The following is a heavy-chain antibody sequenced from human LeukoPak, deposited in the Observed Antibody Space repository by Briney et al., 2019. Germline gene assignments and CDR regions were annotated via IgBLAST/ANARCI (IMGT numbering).Heavy chain of an antibody. V-gene: IGHV3-49*03. CDR1: GFTFGDYA. Sequence: GGSLRLSCTASGFTFGDYAMSWFRQAPGKGLEWVGFIRSKAYGGTTEYAASVKGRFTISRDDSKSIAYLQMNSLKTEDTAVYYCTRVYSSSWYTFDYWGQGTLVTVSS. J-gene: IGHJ4*02. CDR2: IRSKAYGGTT. CDR3: TRVYSSSWYTFDY. D-gene: IGHD6-13*01.